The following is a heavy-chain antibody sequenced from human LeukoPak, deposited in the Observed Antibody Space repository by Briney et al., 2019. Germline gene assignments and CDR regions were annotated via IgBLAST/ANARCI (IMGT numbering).Heavy chain of an antibody. D-gene: IGHD3-10*01. Sequence: SGTLSLTRTVSGGSISSYYWSWIRQPPGKGLEWIGYIYYSGSTNYNPSLKSRVTISVDTSKNQFSLKLSSVTAADTAVYYCARVLGHYFDYWGQGTLVTVSS. J-gene: IGHJ4*02. CDR3: ARVLGHYFDY. CDR2: IYYSGST. V-gene: IGHV4-59*08. CDR1: GGSISSYY.